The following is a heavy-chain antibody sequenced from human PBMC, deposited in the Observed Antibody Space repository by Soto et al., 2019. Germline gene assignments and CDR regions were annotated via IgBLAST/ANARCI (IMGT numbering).Heavy chain of an antibody. CDR3: AKDMTEEGSSWPGDYYYYMDV. J-gene: IGHJ6*03. D-gene: IGHD6-13*01. V-gene: IGHV3-9*01. CDR2: ISWNSGSI. CDR1: GFTFDDYA. Sequence: GGSLRLSCAASGFTFDDYAMHWVRQAPGKGLEWVSGISWNSGSIGYADSVKGRFTISRDNAKNSLYLQMNSLRAEDTALYYCAKDMTEEGSSWPGDYYYYMDVWGKGTTVTVSS.